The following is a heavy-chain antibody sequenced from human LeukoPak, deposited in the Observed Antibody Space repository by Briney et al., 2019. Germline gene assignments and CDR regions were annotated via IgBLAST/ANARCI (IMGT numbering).Heavy chain of an antibody. CDR2: INPNSGDT. Sequence: GASVKVSCKASGYTFTGYYMHWVRQAPGQGPEWMGWINPNSGDTYCAQKFQGRVSVTRDTSISTAYMELSRLRSDDTAVYYCARDRARRYMDVWGKGTTVTVSS. J-gene: IGHJ6*03. V-gene: IGHV1-2*02. CDR3: ARDRARRYMDV. CDR1: GYTFTGYY.